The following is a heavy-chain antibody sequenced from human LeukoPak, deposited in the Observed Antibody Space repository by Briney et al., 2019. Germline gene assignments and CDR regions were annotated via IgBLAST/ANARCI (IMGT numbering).Heavy chain of an antibody. CDR2: MNPNSGNT. D-gene: IGHD2-2*01. CDR3: ASHHVSRYCSGTSCPTGWVDP. V-gene: IGHV1-8*01. CDR1: GYTFNSYD. Sequence: ASVKVSCKASGYTFNSYDINWVRQATGQGLEWMGWMNPNSGNTGYAQKFQGRVTMTRNTSISTAYMELSSLRYEDTAVYDCASHHVSRYCSGTSCPTGWVDPWGQGTLVTVSS. J-gene: IGHJ5*02.